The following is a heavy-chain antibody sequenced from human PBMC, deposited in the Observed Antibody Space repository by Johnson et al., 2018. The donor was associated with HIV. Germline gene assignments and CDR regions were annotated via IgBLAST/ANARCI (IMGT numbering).Heavy chain of an antibody. Sequence: QVQLVESGGGVVQPGRSLRLSCAASGFTFSSYAMHWVRQAPGKGLEWVAVIWHDGSNKYYADSVKGRFTISRDNSTMYLQMNSLSAGDTAVYYCARVAVLWFRDTNAFDIWGQGTMVTVSS. CDR3: ARVAVLWFRDTNAFDI. V-gene: IGHV3-30*04. CDR1: GFTFSSYA. D-gene: IGHD3-10*01. J-gene: IGHJ3*02. CDR2: IWHDGSNK.